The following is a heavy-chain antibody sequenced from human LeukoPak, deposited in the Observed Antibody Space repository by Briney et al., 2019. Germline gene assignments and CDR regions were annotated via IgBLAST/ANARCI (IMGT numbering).Heavy chain of an antibody. CDR2: INPTGGTT. J-gene: IGHJ4*02. CDR3: ASSGSTTTFGVGHY. D-gene: IGHD3-3*01. Sequence: GASVKVSCKASGYTFTSYYIHWVRQAPGQGLEWMGIINPTGGTTSYAQKFQGRVTMTRDMSTSTVYMELTSLRSEDTAVYFCASSGSTTTFGVGHYWSQGTLVTVSS. V-gene: IGHV1-46*01. CDR1: GYTFTSYY.